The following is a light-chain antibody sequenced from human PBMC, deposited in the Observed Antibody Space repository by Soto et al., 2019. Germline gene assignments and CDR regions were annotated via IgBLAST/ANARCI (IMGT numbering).Light chain of an antibody. Sequence: DIVMTQSPDFLAVSLGERATINCKSSQSILYSPSNKNALAWYAQKPGESPKLLISWASTRESGVPDRFSGSESGTDFTLTISSLQAEDVAVYYCQQFYTTPTFGGGTKVEL. J-gene: IGKJ4*01. CDR1: QSILYSPSNKNA. CDR2: WAS. CDR3: QQFYTTPT. V-gene: IGKV4-1*01.